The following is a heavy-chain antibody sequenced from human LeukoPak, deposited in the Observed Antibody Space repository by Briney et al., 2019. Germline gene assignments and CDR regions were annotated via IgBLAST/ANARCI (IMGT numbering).Heavy chain of an antibody. J-gene: IGHJ4*02. CDR1: GGTFSSYA. V-gene: IGHV1-69*13. CDR2: IIPIFGTA. D-gene: IGHD5-24*01. CDR3: ARLRGGYNSPLSY. Sequence: SVKVSCKASGGTFSSYAISWVRQAPGQGLEWMGGIIPIFGTANYAQKSQGRVTITADESTSTAYMELSSLRSEDTAVYYCARLRGGYNSPLSYWGQGTLVTVSS.